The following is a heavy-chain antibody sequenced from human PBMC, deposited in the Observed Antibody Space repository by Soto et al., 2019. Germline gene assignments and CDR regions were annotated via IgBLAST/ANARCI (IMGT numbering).Heavy chain of an antibody. V-gene: IGHV3-23*01. D-gene: IGHD3-9*01. CDR2: ISGNGGST. CDR1: GFNFSNYA. Sequence: EVQLLESGGDLVQPGGSLRLSCTASGFNFSNYAMRWVRQAPGKGLEWVAAISGNGGSTYYADSVKGRFTFSRDNSKKTLDKQMRRLRDEDTAVYYCAKVTSPDDLLPGYFRVYYCYNMDVWGEGTTVTVS. CDR3: AKVTSPDDLLPGYFRVYYCYNMDV. J-gene: IGHJ6*03.